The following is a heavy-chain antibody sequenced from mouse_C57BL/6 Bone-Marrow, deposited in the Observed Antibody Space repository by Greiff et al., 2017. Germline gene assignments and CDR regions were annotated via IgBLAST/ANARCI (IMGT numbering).Heavy chain of an antibody. CDR3: ARDRGYAMDY. Sequence: EVHLVESGGGLVKPGGSLKLSCAASGFTFSSYAMSWVRQTPEKRLEWVATISDGGSYTYYPANVKGRFTISRDNAKNNLYLQMSHLKSEDTAMYYCARDRGYAMDYWGQGTSVTVSS. V-gene: IGHV5-4*01. CDR2: ISDGGSYT. D-gene: IGHD3-3*01. CDR1: GFTFSSYA. J-gene: IGHJ4*01.